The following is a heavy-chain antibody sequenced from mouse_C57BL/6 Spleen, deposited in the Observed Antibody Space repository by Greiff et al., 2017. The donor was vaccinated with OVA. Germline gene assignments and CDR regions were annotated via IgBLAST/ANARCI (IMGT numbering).Heavy chain of an antibody. Sequence: QVQLQQPGAELVMPGASVKLSCKASGYTFTSYWMHWVKQRPGQGLEWIGEIDPSDSYTNYNQKFKGKSTLTVDKSSSTAYMQLSSLTSEDSAVYYCARGFDITTGNAYWGQGTLVTVSA. D-gene: IGHD1-1*01. J-gene: IGHJ3*01. CDR1: GYTFTSYW. CDR2: IDPSDSYT. CDR3: ARGFDITTGNAY. V-gene: IGHV1-69*01.